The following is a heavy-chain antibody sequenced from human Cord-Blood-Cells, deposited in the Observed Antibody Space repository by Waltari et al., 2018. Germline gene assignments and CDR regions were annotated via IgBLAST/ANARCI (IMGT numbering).Heavy chain of an antibody. D-gene: IGHD6-13*01. CDR2: IKQDGSEK. Sequence: EGQLVGSGGGLGQPGGSLGLSCAASGFTFSSYWMSWVRQAPGKGLEWVANIKQDGSEKYYVDSVKGRFTISRDNAKNSLYLQMNSLRVEDTAVYYCARDTLAAAGTAFDIWGQGTMVTVSS. V-gene: IGHV3-7*01. CDR3: ARDTLAAAGTAFDI. J-gene: IGHJ3*02. CDR1: GFTFSSYW.